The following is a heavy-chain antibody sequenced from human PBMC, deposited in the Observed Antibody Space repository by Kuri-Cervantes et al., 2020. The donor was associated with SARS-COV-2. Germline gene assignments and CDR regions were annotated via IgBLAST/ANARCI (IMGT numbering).Heavy chain of an antibody. Sequence: GGSLRLSCAASGFTFSSYAMSWVRQAPGKGLEWVSAISAGGSSTYYADSVKGRFTISRDNSKNTLHLQMNSLRPEDTAVYYCARGTPEHTSSWFDYWGQGSLVTVSS. D-gene: IGHD6-13*01. CDR2: ISAGGSST. CDR1: GFTFSSYA. J-gene: IGHJ4*02. V-gene: IGHV3-23*01. CDR3: ARGTPEHTSSWFDY.